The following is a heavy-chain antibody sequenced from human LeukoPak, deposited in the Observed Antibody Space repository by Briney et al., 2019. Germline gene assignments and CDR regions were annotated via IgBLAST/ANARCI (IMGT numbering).Heavy chain of an antibody. Sequence: GRSLRLSCAASGFTFSSYAMHWVRQAPGKGLEWVAVISYDGSNKYYADSVKGRFTISRDNSKNTLYLQMSSLRAEDTAVYYCARATWIQLWLRFDYWGQGTLVTVSS. D-gene: IGHD5-18*01. V-gene: IGHV3-30*04. CDR1: GFTFSSYA. CDR2: ISYDGSNK. J-gene: IGHJ4*02. CDR3: ARATWIQLWLRFDY.